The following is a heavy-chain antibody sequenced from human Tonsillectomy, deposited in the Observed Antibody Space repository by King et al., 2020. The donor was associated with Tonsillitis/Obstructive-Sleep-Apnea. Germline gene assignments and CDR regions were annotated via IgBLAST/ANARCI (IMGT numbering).Heavy chain of an antibody. Sequence: VQLVESGGGLVQPGGSLRLSCAASGFTFSSYAMSWVRQAPGKGLEWVSSISGSGVSTYYADSVKGGFTISRDNSKNTLYLQMNSLRAEDTALYYCAKDPEGVLRLLEWLMNYFDYWGQGTLVTVSS. V-gene: IGHV3-23*04. CDR3: AKDPEGVLRLLEWLMNYFDY. J-gene: IGHJ4*02. CDR1: GFTFSSYA. CDR2: ISGSGVST. D-gene: IGHD3-3*01.